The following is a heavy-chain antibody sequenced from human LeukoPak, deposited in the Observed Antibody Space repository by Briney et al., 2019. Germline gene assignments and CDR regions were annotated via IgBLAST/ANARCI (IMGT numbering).Heavy chain of an antibody. J-gene: IGHJ4*02. CDR1: GGSISSGSYY. CDR3: ARNPLSDHYFDY. V-gene: IGHV4-61*02. D-gene: IGHD3-16*02. Sequence: SQTLSLTCTVSGGSISSGSYYWSWIRQPAGKGLEWIGRIYTSGSTNYNPPLKSRVTISVDTSKNQFSLKLSSVTAADTAVYYCARNPLSDHYFDYWGQGALVTVSS. CDR2: IYTSGST.